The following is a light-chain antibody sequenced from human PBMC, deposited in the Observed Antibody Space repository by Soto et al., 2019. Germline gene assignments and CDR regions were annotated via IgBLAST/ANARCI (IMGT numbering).Light chain of an antibody. V-gene: IGKV3-15*01. CDR1: RSVSTY. CDR3: QQYVNWPRT. CDR2: GAS. J-gene: IGKJ1*01. Sequence: EIVMTQSPATLSVSPGERATLSCRASRSVSTYLAWYQQKPGQAPGLLIYGASTRATGVPARFSGSGSGTXFXLTISSLRSEDLAVYYCQQYVNWPRTFGQGTKVEIK.